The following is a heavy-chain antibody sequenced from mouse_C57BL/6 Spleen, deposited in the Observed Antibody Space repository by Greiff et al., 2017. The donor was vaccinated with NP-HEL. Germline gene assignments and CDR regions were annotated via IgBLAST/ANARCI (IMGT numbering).Heavy chain of an antibody. D-gene: IGHD3-2*02. V-gene: IGHV5-9*01. CDR3: ARRDSSGYGFAY. J-gene: IGHJ3*01. CDR2: ISGGGGNT. CDR1: GFTFSSYT. Sequence: DVMLVESGGGLVKPGGSLKLSCAASGFTFSSYTMSWVRQTPEKRLEWVATISGGGGNTYYPDSVKGRFTISRDNAKNTLYLQMSSLRSEDTALYYCARRDSSGYGFAYWGQGTLVTVSA.